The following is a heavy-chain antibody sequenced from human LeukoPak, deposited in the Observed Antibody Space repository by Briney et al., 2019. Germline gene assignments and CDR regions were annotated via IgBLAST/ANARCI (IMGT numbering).Heavy chain of an antibody. CDR1: GFTFSNYN. V-gene: IGHV3-48*02. Sequence: GGSLRLSCAASGFTFSNYNMNWVRQAPGKGLEWVSHITSSSTIYYADSVKGRFTISRDNAKNSLYLQMNSLRDEDTAVYYCARRFDSWDQGTLVTVSS. CDR2: ITSSSTI. J-gene: IGHJ4*02. CDR3: ARRFDS.